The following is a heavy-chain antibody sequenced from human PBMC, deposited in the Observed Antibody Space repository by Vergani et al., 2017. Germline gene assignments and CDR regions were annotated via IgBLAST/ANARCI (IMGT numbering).Heavy chain of an antibody. J-gene: IGHJ3*02. D-gene: IGHD2-15*01. V-gene: IGHV3-53*04. CDR2: IYSGGST. CDR3: ARGGDEVAAGAFDI. Sequence: EVQLVESGGGLVQPGGSLRLSCAASGFTVSSNYMSWVRRAPGKGLEWVSVIYSGGSTYYADSVKGRVTISRHNSKNTLYLQMNSLSAEDTGVYYCARGGDEVAAGAFDIWGQGTMVTVSS. CDR1: GFTVSSNY.